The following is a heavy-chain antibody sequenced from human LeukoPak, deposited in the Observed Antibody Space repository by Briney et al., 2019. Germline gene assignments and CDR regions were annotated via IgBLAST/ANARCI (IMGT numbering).Heavy chain of an antibody. J-gene: IGHJ5*02. CDR3: ARQCCRGASPGFDP. D-gene: IGHD3-10*01. CDR1: GYSFSDYW. CDR2: IYPGDSDT. Sequence: KGGESLQIPCKGSGYSFSDYWIAWVRQLPGKGLEWMGSIYPGDSDTRYSPSFQGQVTFSADKSISTAYLQWSSRRASDTAIYYCARQCCRGASPGFDPWGQGTLVTVSS. V-gene: IGHV5-51*01.